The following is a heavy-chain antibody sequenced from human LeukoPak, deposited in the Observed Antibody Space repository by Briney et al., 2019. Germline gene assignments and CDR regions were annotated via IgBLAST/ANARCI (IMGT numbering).Heavy chain of an antibody. CDR3: AEGYSYHDY. J-gene: IGHJ4*02. V-gene: IGHV3-66*01. D-gene: IGHD5-18*01. CDR2: IYGGGST. Sequence: GGSLRLSCAASGITVSSSYMDWVRQAPGEGVVWVSVIYGGGSTQYADSVMRRFTISRENSKNTSYLKIKSLRAEETAVYYCAEGYSYHDYGGQGTLVTLSS. CDR1: GITVSSSY.